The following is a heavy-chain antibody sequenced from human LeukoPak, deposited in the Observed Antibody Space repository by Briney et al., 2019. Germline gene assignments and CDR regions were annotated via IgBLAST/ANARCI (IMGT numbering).Heavy chain of an antibody. CDR1: GGTFSIYA. Sequence: GASVKVSFKASGGTFSIYAISWVRQAPGQGLEWMGGIIPIFGTANYAQKFQGRVTITADESTSTAYMELSSLRSEDTAVYYCARARYCSGGSCYLDYWGQGTLVTVSS. V-gene: IGHV1-69*13. J-gene: IGHJ4*02. CDR3: ARARYCSGGSCYLDY. CDR2: IIPIFGTA. D-gene: IGHD2-15*01.